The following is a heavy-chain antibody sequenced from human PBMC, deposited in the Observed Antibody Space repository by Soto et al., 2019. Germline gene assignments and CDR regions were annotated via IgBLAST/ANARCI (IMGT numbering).Heavy chain of an antibody. Sequence: EVQLVESGGGLVQPGGSLRLSCAASGFTFSNYWMHWVRQAPGKGLVWVSRINNXXXSXXXXDSVKGRFAISRDNAKXXXXXXXXXXXXXXXXXXXXXRSTVTRTLPDWGLGTLVTVSS. D-gene: IGHD4-17*01. CDR2: INNXXXSX. CDR3: XRSTVTRTLPD. V-gene: IGHV3-74*01. J-gene: IGHJ4*02. CDR1: GFTFSNYW.